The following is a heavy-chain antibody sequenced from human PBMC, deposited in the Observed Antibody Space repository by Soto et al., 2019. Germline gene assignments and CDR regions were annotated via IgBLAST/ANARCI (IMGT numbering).Heavy chain of an antibody. D-gene: IGHD3-10*01. CDR1: GGSISSSSYY. J-gene: IGHJ6*02. V-gene: IGHV4-39*01. CDR2: IYYSGST. Sequence: SETLSLTCTVSGGSISSSSYYWGWIRQPPGKGLEWIGSIYYSGSTYYNPSLKSRVTISVDTSKNQFSLKLSSVTAADTAVYYCARGSSGGYYYYYGMDVWGQGTTVTVS. CDR3: ARGSSGGYYYYYGMDV.